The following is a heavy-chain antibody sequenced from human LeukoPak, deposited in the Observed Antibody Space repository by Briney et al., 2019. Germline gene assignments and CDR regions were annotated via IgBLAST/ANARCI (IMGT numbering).Heavy chain of an antibody. J-gene: IGHJ3*02. CDR3: TTDQPLLYGWAFDI. Sequence: PGGSLRLSCAASGFTFSNAWMSWVRQAPGKGLEWVGRIKSKTDGGTTDYAAPVKGRFTISRDDSKNTLYLQMNSLKTEDTAVYYCTTDQPLLYGWAFDIWGQGTMVTVSS. D-gene: IGHD2-2*02. CDR1: GFTFSNAW. CDR2: IKSKTDGGTT. V-gene: IGHV3-15*01.